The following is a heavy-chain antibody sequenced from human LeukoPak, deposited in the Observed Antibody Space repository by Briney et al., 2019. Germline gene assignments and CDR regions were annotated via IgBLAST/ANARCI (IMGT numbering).Heavy chain of an antibody. V-gene: IGHV1-2*02. CDR3: VRLAYCGANCYYYVDS. D-gene: IGHD2-21*02. J-gene: IGHJ4*02. Sequence: ASVKVSCKASGYTFTDHYMHWVRQAPGQGLEWMGFINPKTGATRYAQKFQGSITVTRDTSVNTAYMELSGLGPDDTAMYYCVRLAYCGANCYYYVDSWGQGTLVTVSS. CDR2: INPKTGAT. CDR1: GYTFTDHY.